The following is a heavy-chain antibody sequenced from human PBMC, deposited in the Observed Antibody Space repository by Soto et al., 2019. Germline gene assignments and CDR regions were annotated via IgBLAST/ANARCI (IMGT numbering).Heavy chain of an antibody. CDR2: IKQDGSEK. CDR1: GFTFSSYW. J-gene: IGHJ5*02. Sequence: GGSLRLSCAASGFTFSSYWMSWVRQAPGKGLEWVANIKQDGSEKYYVDSVKGRFNISRDNAKNSLYLQMNSLRAEDTAVYYCARVDASEDYGSGSDQVSWGQGTMVTVSS. D-gene: IGHD3-10*01. CDR3: ARVDASEDYGSGSDQVS. V-gene: IGHV3-7*01.